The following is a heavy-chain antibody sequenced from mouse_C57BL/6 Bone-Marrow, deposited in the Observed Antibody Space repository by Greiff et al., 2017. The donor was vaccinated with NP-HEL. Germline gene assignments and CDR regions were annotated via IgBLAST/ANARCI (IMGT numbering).Heavy chain of an antibody. J-gene: IGHJ1*03. Sequence: VQLQQSGAELVRPGASVKLSCTASGFNIKDYYMHWVKQRPEQGLEWIGRIDPEDGDTEYAPKVQGKATMTADTSSNTAYLQLSSLTSEDTAVYYCTTGPYYYGSSYDWYFDVWGTGTTVTVSS. CDR2: IDPEDGDT. D-gene: IGHD1-1*01. CDR3: TTGPYYYGSSYDWYFDV. V-gene: IGHV14-1*01. CDR1: GFNIKDYY.